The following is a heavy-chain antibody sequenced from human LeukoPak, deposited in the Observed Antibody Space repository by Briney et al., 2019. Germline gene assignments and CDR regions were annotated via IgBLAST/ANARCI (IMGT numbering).Heavy chain of an antibody. Sequence: PGGSLRLSCAASGFTFSSYEMNWVRQAPGKGLEWVSYISSSGSSIYYADSVKGRFTISRDNAKNSLYLQMNSLRAEDTAVYYCAKDAGSGNSYYYYGMDVWGQGTTVTVSS. V-gene: IGHV3-48*03. D-gene: IGHD4-23*01. CDR3: AKDAGSGNSYYYYGMDV. CDR1: GFTFSSYE. J-gene: IGHJ6*02. CDR2: ISSSGSSI.